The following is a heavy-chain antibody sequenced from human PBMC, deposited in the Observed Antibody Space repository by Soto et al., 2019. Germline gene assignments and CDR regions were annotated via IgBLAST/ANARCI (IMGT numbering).Heavy chain of an antibody. J-gene: IGHJ4*02. Sequence: GGSLRLSCAASGLTFSSYWMSWVRQAPGKGLEWVANIKQDGSQKYYVDPVKGRFTISRDNAKNSLYLQMNSLRVEDTAVYYCASAYYYDSSGYSPGGYWGQGTLVTSPQ. CDR3: ASAYYYDSSGYSPGGY. V-gene: IGHV3-7*01. CDR2: IKQDGSQK. D-gene: IGHD3-22*01. CDR1: GLTFSSYW.